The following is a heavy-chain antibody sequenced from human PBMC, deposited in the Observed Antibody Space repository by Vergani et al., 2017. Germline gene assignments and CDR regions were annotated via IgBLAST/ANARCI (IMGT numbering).Heavy chain of an antibody. Sequence: QVQLQESGPRLVRPSQTLSLTCTVSGGSINTGAYYWSWIRQPAGKGLEWIGRVYTSGMTNYNPSLKSRVTMSVDTSKNQFSLKLSSVTAADTAVYYCARGDCSSTSCYGVVDYWGQGTLVTVSS. D-gene: IGHD2-2*01. CDR3: ARGDCSSTSCYGVVDY. V-gene: IGHV4-61*02. J-gene: IGHJ4*02. CDR1: GGSINTGAYY. CDR2: VYTSGMT.